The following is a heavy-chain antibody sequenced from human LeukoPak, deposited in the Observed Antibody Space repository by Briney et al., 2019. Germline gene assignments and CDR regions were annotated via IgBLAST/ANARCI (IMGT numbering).Heavy chain of an antibody. CDR1: GFTFDDYA. Sequence: GGSLRLSCAASGFTFDDYAMHWVRQAPGKGLEWVSGIGWNSGSIGYADSVKGRFSISRDNAKNSLYLQMNSLRAEDTALYYCAKTRRSGYNYDYWGQGTLVTVSS. CDR2: IGWNSGSI. CDR3: AKTRRSGYNYDY. J-gene: IGHJ4*02. V-gene: IGHV3-9*01. D-gene: IGHD3-22*01.